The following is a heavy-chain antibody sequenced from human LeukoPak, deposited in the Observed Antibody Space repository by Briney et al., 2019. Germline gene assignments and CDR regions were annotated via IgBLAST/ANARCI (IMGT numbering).Heavy chain of an antibody. CDR1: GITFSMFY. CDR3: ARGTDH. Sequence: GGSLRLSCAASGITFSMFYMSWVRQAPGKGLEWVAGINKDGSEKYYVDSVKGRFTISRDNAKNSLYLQMNSLRAEDTAVYYCARGTDHWGQGTLVTVSS. CDR2: INKDGSEK. J-gene: IGHJ4*02. V-gene: IGHV3-7*01. D-gene: IGHD1-1*01.